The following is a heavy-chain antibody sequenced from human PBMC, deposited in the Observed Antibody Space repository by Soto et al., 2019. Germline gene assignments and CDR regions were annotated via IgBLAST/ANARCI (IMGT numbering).Heavy chain of an antibody. D-gene: IGHD6-13*01. J-gene: IGHJ4*02. Sequence: SVKVSCKSSGGTFSSYAISLVRQAPGQGLEWMGGIIPIFGTANYAQKFQGRVTMTADTSTSTAYMEVGSLRSDDTAIYYCATGEAGIAAHVIWGQGTPVTVSS. V-gene: IGHV1-69*06. CDR3: ATGEAGIAAHVI. CDR1: GGTFSSYA. CDR2: IIPIFGTA.